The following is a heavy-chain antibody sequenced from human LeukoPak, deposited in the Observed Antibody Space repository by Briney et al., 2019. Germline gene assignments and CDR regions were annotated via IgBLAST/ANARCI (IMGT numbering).Heavy chain of an antibody. CDR3: ARDRGRSARGRWFDP. J-gene: IGHJ5*02. CDR1: GGPISSYY. CDR2: IYYSGNT. V-gene: IGHV4-59*01. Sequence: SETLSLTCTVSGGPISSYYWSWIRQPPGKGLEWIGYIYYSGNTNYNPSLKSRVTISVDTSKNQFSLKLSSVTAADTAVYYCARDRGRSARGRWFDPWGQGTLVAVSS. D-gene: IGHD3-3*01.